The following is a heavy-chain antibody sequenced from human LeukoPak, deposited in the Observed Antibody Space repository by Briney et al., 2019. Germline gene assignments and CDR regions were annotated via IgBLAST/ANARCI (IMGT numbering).Heavy chain of an antibody. D-gene: IGHD3-3*01. Sequence: GGSLRLSCAASGFTFSDYYMSWIRQAPGKGLEWVSYISSSGSTIYYADSVKGRFTISRDNAKNSLYLQMNSLRAEDTAVYYCARGGLRTRTIFGVVIPKNWGQGTLVTVSS. V-gene: IGHV3-11*01. CDR3: ARGGLRTRTIFGVVIPKN. J-gene: IGHJ4*02. CDR1: GFTFSDYY. CDR2: ISSSGSTI.